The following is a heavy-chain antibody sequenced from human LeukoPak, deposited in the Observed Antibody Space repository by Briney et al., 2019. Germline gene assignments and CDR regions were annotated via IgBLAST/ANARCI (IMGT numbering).Heavy chain of an antibody. D-gene: IGHD1-26*01. J-gene: IGHJ2*01. CDR2: INRSGGIT. V-gene: IGHV1-46*01. CDR1: GYTFTNYN. CDR3: ARDSIVGATRFDL. Sequence: GASVKVSCKASGYTFTNYNMHWVRQAPGQGLEWMGIINRSGGITTYAQKFQGRVTMTRDTSTSTVYMELSSLRSEDTAVFYCARDSIVGATRFDLWGRGTLVTVSS.